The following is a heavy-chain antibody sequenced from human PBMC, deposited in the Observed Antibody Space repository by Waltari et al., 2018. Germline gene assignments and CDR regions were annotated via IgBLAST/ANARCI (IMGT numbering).Heavy chain of an antibody. CDR2: IMTDGREE. CDR3: VRDQWFAFDI. D-gene: IGHD3-22*01. J-gene: IGHJ3*02. CDR1: GFTLGNYW. Sequence: EVQLVESGGGLVQPGGSMRISCAACGFTLGNYWMSWVRQAPGKGLEWVANIMTDGREEYYVDSVRGRFTISRDNAKNSLYLQMNSLRPEDTAVYYCVRDQWFAFDIWGQGTMVTVSS. V-gene: IGHV3-7*01.